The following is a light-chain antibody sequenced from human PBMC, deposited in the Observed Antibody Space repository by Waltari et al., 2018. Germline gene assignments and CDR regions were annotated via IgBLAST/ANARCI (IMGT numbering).Light chain of an antibody. Sequence: QSLLTQPPSASGAPRQTVTISCSGSWSNIGTNVVSWYQQLPGTAPKLLIHSNNQRPSGVPDRFSCSKSGTSASLAISGLQSADEADYYCSAWDDSLNGHVIFGGGTKLTVL. CDR2: SNN. V-gene: IGLV1-44*01. CDR1: WSNIGTNV. CDR3: SAWDDSLNGHVI. J-gene: IGLJ2*01.